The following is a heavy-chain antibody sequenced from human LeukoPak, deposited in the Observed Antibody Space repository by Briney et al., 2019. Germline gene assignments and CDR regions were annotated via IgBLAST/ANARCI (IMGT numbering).Heavy chain of an antibody. V-gene: IGHV4-4*08. CDR2: FDNSGST. J-gene: IGHJ4*02. D-gene: IGHD6-19*01. CDR3: ARGLFQWPARIDH. Sequence: PSETLSLTCTVSGGSINNYCWSWIRQPPGKGLEWIGFFDNSGSTNYNPSLKSRVTISVDTSKNQVSLKLNSVTAADTAVYYCARGLFQWPARIDHWGRGTLVTVSS. CDR1: GGSINNYC.